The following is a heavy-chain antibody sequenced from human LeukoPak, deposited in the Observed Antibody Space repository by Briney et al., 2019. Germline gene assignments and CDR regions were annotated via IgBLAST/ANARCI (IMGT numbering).Heavy chain of an antibody. D-gene: IGHD3-10*01. CDR3: ARGSFPLYGSGNWFDP. J-gene: IGHJ5*02. V-gene: IGHV4-30-4*01. CDR1: GGSISSGDYY. Sequence: SETLSLTCTVSGGSISSGDYYWSWIRQPPGKGLEWIGYIHYSGSTYYNPSLKSRVTISVDTSKNQFSLKLSSVTAADTAVYYCARGSFPLYGSGNWFDPWGQGTLVTVSS. CDR2: IHYSGST.